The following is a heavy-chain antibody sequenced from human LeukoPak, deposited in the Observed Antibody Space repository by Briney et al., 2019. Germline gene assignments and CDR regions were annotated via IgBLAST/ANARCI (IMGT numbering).Heavy chain of an antibody. V-gene: IGHV6-1*01. CDR1: GDSVSSDSVI. Sequence: SQTLSLTCGISGDSVSSDSVIWNWIRQSPPRGLEWLGRTYYRSRWYNDYAESVKSRITINPDTSKNQVSLQLNSVTPEDTAVYYCTKDLHGDYGISYWGQGTLVTVSS. J-gene: IGHJ4*02. D-gene: IGHD4-17*01. CDR3: TKDLHGDYGISY. CDR2: TYYRSRWYN.